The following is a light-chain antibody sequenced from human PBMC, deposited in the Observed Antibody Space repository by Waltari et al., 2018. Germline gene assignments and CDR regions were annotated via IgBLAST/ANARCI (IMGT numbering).Light chain of an antibody. J-gene: IGLJ1*01. CDR2: EVT. CDR3: SSYTSSRTVV. V-gene: IGLV2-14*01. Sequence: QSALTQPASVSGSPGQSITISCTGTSGDVGGYNYVPWYQQYPGKAPKVLIYEVTNRPSGVSNRFSGSKSGNTASLTISGLQTDDEADYYCSSYTSSRTVVFGTGTEVTVL. CDR1: SGDVGGYNY.